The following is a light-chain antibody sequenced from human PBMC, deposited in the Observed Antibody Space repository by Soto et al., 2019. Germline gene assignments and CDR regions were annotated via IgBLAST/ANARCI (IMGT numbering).Light chain of an antibody. Sequence: QSALTQTASVSGSPGQSITISCTGTSSDVGGYNYVSWYQQYPGKAPKLMIYDVSNRPSGVSNRFSGSKSGNTASLTISGLQAEDEADYYCSSYISSSTYVFGTGTKLTVL. CDR1: SSDVGGYNY. J-gene: IGLJ1*01. CDR2: DVS. V-gene: IGLV2-14*01. CDR3: SSYISSSTYV.